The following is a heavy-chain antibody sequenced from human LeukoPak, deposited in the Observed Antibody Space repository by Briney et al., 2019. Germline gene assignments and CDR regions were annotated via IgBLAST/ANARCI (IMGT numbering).Heavy chain of an antibody. D-gene: IGHD3-10*01. J-gene: IGHJ4*02. CDR1: GGSITSSY. Sequence: KPSETLSLTCTVSGGSITSSYWSWIRQPPGKGLEWIGQVYYSGSTKENPSLKSRLTISADTSKNQFSLKLRSVTAADTAVYYCATVAVIRGVTYFDYWGQGTLVTVSS. CDR2: VYYSGST. V-gene: IGHV4-59*01. CDR3: ATVAVIRGVTYFDY.